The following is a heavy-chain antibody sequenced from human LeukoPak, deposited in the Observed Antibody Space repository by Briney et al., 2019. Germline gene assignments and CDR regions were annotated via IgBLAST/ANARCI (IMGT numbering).Heavy chain of an antibody. D-gene: IGHD3-3*01. Sequence: ASVEVSCTASGGTFSSYAISWVRQAPGQGLEWMGGIIPIFGTANYAQKFQGRVTITTDESTSTAYMELSSLRSEDTAVYYCARGASGVVISFYFDYWGQGTLVTVSS. CDR3: ARGASGVVISFYFDY. CDR2: IIPIFGTA. V-gene: IGHV1-69*05. J-gene: IGHJ4*02. CDR1: GGTFSSYA.